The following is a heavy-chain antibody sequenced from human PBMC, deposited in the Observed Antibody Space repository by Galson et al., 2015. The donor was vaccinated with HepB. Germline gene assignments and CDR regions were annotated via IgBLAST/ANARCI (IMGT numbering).Heavy chain of an antibody. CDR2: IIPILGIA. Sequence: SVKVSCKASGGTFSSYTISWVRQAPGQGLEWMVRIIPILGIANYAQKFQGRVTITADKSTSTAYMELSSLRSEDTAVYYCARDPRDSSGYYSDYWGQGTLVTVSS. J-gene: IGHJ4*02. CDR1: GGTFSSYT. V-gene: IGHV1-69*04. CDR3: ARDPRDSSGYYSDY. D-gene: IGHD3-22*01.